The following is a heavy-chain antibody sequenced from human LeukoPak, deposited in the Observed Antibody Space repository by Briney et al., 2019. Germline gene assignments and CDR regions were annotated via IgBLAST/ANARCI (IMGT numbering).Heavy chain of an antibody. CDR2: IYTSGST. D-gene: IGHD6-13*01. CDR1: GGSISSYH. CDR3: ARAEVGLAAAATDAFDI. V-gene: IGHV4-4*07. Sequence: SETLSLTCTVSGGSISSYHWSWIRQPAGKGLEWIGRIYTSGSTNYNPSLKSRVTMSVDTSKNQFSLKLSSVTAADTAVYYCARAEVGLAAAATDAFDIWGQGTMVTVSS. J-gene: IGHJ3*02.